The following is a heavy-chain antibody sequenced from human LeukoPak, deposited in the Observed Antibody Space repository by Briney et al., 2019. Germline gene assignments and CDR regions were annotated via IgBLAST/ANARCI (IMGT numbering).Heavy chain of an antibody. CDR2: IYYSGST. J-gene: IGHJ4*02. V-gene: IGHV4-31*03. Sequence: SETLSLTCTVSGGSISSGGYYWSWIRQHPGKGLEWIGYIYYSGSTYYNPSLESRVTISVDTSKNQFSLKLSSVTAADTAVYYCARGVGEWFVTIDYWGQGTLVIVSS. CDR1: GGSISSGGYY. CDR3: ARGVGEWFVTIDY. D-gene: IGHD3-10*01.